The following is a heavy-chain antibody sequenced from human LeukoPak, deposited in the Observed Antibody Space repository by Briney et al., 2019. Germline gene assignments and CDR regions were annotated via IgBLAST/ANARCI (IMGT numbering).Heavy chain of an antibody. D-gene: IGHD2-15*01. CDR2: ISSDGTST. CDR3: VRAPSGGWDGWFDP. Sequence: GGFLRLSCAASGFTLSNYWMHWVRQVPGKGLVWVTRISSDGTSTSYADSVKGRFTVSRDNAKNTLCLQMNSLRAEDTAVYYCVRAPSGGWDGWFDPWGQGTLVTVSS. CDR1: GFTLSNYW. V-gene: IGHV3-74*01. J-gene: IGHJ5*02.